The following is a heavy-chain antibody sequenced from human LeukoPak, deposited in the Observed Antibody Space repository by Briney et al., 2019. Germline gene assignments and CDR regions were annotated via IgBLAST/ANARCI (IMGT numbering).Heavy chain of an antibody. CDR3: ARGTVLHYYYDSSGYYYGAFDI. D-gene: IGHD3-22*01. Sequence: PSGTLSLTCAVSGGSISSGNWWTWVRQPPGKGLEWIGNIYHSGSTKYNRSLKNRVTISVDTSKNQFSLKLSSVTAADTAVYYCARGTVLHYYYDSSGYYYGAFDIWGQGTMVTVSS. CDR1: GGSISSGNW. V-gene: IGHV4-4*02. CDR2: IYHSGST. J-gene: IGHJ3*02.